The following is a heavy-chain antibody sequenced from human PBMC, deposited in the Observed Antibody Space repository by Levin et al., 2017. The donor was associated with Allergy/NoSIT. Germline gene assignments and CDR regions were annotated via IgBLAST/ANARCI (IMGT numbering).Heavy chain of an antibody. CDR1: GYTFTGYY. D-gene: IGHD6-19*01. Sequence: PRASVKVSCKASGYTFTGYYMHWVRQAPGQGLEWMGWINPNSGGTNYAQKFQGRVTMTRDTSISTAYMELSRLRSDDTAVYYCARELGSSGRRKGYMDVWGKGTTVTVSS. CDR2: INPNSGGT. J-gene: IGHJ6*03. V-gene: IGHV1-2*02. CDR3: ARELGSSGRRKGYMDV.